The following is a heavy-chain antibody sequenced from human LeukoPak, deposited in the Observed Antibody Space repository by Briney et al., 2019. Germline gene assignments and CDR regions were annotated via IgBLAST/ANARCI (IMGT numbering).Heavy chain of an antibody. D-gene: IGHD6-19*01. CDR3: ARPSSSGWSWVYAN. Sequence: GGSLRLSCAASGFTFSDYYMSWIRQAPGKGLEWVSYISNTGNTIHDADSVKGRFTISRDNARNSLYLQMNSLRVEDTAVYYCARPSSSGWSWVYANWGQGTLVTVSS. CDR2: ISNTGNTI. J-gene: IGHJ4*02. V-gene: IGHV3-11*04. CDR1: GFTFSDYY.